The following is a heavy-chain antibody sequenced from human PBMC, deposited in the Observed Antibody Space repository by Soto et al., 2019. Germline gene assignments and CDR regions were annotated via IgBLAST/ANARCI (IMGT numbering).Heavy chain of an antibody. CDR1: SGSIRTYF. CDR3: ARGRGGTYDAFDI. J-gene: IGHJ3*02. CDR2: IYYSGTT. V-gene: IGHV4-59*01. D-gene: IGHD1-26*01. Sequence: QVQLRESGPGLVKPSETLSLTCTVSSGSIRTYFWSWIRQPPGKGLEWIGYIYYSGTTNYNPSLKSRVTIILDTSKNQFSLRLSSVTAADTAVYYCARGRGGTYDAFDIWGQGTLVTVSS.